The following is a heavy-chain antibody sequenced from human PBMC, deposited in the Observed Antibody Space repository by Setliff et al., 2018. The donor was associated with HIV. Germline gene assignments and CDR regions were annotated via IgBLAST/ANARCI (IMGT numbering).Heavy chain of an antibody. J-gene: IGHJ4*02. CDR1: GYSFTAYD. V-gene: IGHV1-8*01. D-gene: IGHD3-16*01. Sequence: WASVKVSCKTSGYSFTAYDINWVRQATGRGLEWMAWMNPSTGEIGYAQKFQGRLTMTRDSSITTAFMELRGLRSEDTAIYYCARPSHVYDDDGPLGYWGQGTLVTVSS. CDR2: MNPSTGEI. CDR3: ARPSHVYDDDGPLGY.